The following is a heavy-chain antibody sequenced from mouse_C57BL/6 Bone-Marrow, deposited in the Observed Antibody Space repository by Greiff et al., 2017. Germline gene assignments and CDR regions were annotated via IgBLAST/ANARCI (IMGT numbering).Heavy chain of an antibody. Sequence: QVQLQQPGAELVKPGASVKMSCKASGYTFTSYWITWVKQRPGQGLEWLGDIYPGSGSTNYTEKFKSKATLTVDTSSSTAYLQLSSLTSEDSAVYYCASSGLLWLRLWDYWGQGTTLTVSS. CDR1: GYTFTSYW. CDR3: ASSGLLWLRLWDY. J-gene: IGHJ2*01. D-gene: IGHD2-2*01. V-gene: IGHV1-55*01. CDR2: IYPGSGST.